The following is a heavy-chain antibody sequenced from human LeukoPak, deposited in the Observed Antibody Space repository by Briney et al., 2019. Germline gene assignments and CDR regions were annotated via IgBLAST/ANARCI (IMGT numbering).Heavy chain of an antibody. CDR3: SRGSPSYYMDV. CDR2: MNPNSGNT. CDR1: GYTFTSYD. J-gene: IGHJ6*03. Sequence: GASVKVSCKACGYTFTSYDINSARQATGQGQEWMGWMNPNSGNTGYAQNFQGRVTMTRNTTITTAYMELSSLSFEDPAHTYRSRGSPSYYMDVWGKGTTVTVSS. D-gene: IGHD3-16*02. V-gene: IGHV1-8*01.